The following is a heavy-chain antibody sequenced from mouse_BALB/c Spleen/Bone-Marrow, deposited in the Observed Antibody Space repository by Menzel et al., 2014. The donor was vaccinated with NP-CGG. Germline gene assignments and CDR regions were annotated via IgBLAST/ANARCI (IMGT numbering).Heavy chain of an antibody. J-gene: IGHJ3*01. V-gene: IGHV5-4*02. CDR1: GFTFXDYY. CDR3: AREDDDGSWFAY. D-gene: IGHD2-12*01. Sequence: EVKLVESGGGLVKPGGSLKLSCAASGFTFXDYYMYWVRQTPEKRLEWVATISDGGSYTYYPDSVKGRFTISRDNAKNNLYLQMSSLKSEDTAMYYCAREDDDGSWFAYWGQGTLVTVPA. CDR2: ISDGGSYT.